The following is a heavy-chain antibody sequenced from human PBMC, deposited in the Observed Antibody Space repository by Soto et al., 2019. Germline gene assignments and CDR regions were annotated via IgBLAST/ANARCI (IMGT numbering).Heavy chain of an antibody. CDR3: TRAVTELLPDYYYYYMDV. V-gene: IGHV3-49*03. D-gene: IGHD3-10*01. CDR1: GFTFGDYA. Sequence: GGSLRLSCTASGFTFGDYAMSWFRQAPGKGLEWVGFIRSKAYGGTTEYAASVKGRFTISRDDSKSIAYLQMNSLKTEDTAVYYCTRAVTELLPDYYYYYMDVWGKGTTVTVSS. CDR2: IRSKAYGGTT. J-gene: IGHJ6*03.